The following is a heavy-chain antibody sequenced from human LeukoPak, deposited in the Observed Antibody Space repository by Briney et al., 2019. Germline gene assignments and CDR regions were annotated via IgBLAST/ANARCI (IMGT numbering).Heavy chain of an antibody. D-gene: IGHD3-10*01. CDR2: FKETGDIP. CDR3: ARPHSSITMVRGVLGN. J-gene: IGHJ4*02. Sequence: GGSLRLSCAASGFNFSRYSMNWVRQAPGKGVEWVAGFKETGDIPYYADSVTGPFTISRDTSEDTLYLQMNRLRAQDTAIYYCARPHSSITMVRGVLGNWGQGTLVTVSS. V-gene: IGHV3-23*01. CDR1: GFNFSRYS.